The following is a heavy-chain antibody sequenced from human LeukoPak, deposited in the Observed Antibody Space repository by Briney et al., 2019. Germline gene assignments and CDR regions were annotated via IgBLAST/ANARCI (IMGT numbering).Heavy chain of an antibody. CDR2: INPNSGGT. D-gene: IGHD4-23*01. CDR1: GYTFTGYY. CDR3: ARDRFGYGGNSNWFDP. Sequence: ASVKVSCKASGYTFTGYYMHWVRQAPGQGLEWMGWINPNSGGTNYAQKFQGRVTMTRDTSISTAYMELSRLRSDDTAVYYCARDRFGYGGNSNWFDPWGQGTLVTVSS. V-gene: IGHV1-2*02. J-gene: IGHJ5*02.